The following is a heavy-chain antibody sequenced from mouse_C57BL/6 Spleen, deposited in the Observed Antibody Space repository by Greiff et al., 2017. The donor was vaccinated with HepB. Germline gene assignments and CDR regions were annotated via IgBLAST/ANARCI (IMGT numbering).Heavy chain of an antibody. D-gene: IGHD1-1*01. V-gene: IGHV10-3*01. CDR3: VRDGSSPYYFDY. CDR2: IRSKSSNYAT. CDR1: GFTFNTYA. J-gene: IGHJ2*01. Sequence: EVQLVESGGGLVQPKGSLKLSCAASGFTFNTYAMHWVRQAPGKGLEWVARIRSKSSNYATYYADSVKDRFTISRDDSQIMLYLQMNNLKTEDTAMYYCVRDGSSPYYFDYWGQGTTLTVSS.